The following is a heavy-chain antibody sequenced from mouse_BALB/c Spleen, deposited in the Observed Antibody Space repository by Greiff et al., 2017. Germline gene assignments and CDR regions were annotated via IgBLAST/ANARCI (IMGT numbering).Heavy chain of an antibody. CDR3: NAIYYDYDEGYAMDY. J-gene: IGHJ4*01. CDR1: GFNFKDYY. Sequence: EVKLQESGAELVRSGVSVKLSCTASGFNFKDYYMHWVKQRPEQGLEWIGWIDPENGDTEYAPKFQGKATMTADTSSNTAYLQLSSLTSEDTAVYYCNAIYYDYDEGYAMDYWGQGTSVTVAA. D-gene: IGHD2-4*01. CDR2: IDPENGDT. V-gene: IGHV14-4*02.